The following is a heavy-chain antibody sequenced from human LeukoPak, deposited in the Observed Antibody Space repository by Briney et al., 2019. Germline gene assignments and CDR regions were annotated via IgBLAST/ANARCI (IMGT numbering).Heavy chain of an antibody. CDR2: IIPILGIA. D-gene: IGHD4-23*01. CDR1: GGTFSIYA. CDR3: ARGVVTFLYYFDY. Sequence: GSSVKVSCKASGGTFSIYAISWVRQAPGQGLEWMGRIIPILGIANYAQKFQGRVTITADKSTSTAYMELSSLRSEDTAVYYCARGVVTFLYYFDYWGQGTLVTVSS. V-gene: IGHV1-69*04. J-gene: IGHJ4*02.